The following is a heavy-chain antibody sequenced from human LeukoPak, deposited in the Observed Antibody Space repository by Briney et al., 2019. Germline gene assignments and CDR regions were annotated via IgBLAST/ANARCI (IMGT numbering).Heavy chain of an antibody. CDR2: IYYSGGT. Sequence: KPSETLSLTCTVSGGSISSYYWSWFGQPPGKGLEWIGYIYYSGGTNYNPSLRSRVTISVDTSENQFSLKLSSVTTADTAVYYCARGLAGYSGGDDAFDTWGQGTMVTVSS. J-gene: IGHJ3*02. V-gene: IGHV4-59*01. D-gene: IGHD6-19*01. CDR1: GGSISSYY. CDR3: ARGLAGYSGGDDAFDT.